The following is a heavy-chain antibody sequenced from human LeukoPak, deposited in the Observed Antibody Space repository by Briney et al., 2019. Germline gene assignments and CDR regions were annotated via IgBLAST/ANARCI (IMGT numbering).Heavy chain of an antibody. CDR1: QFTFNIYP. D-gene: IGHD3-22*01. CDR2: ISSSSSTI. Sequence: PGGSLRLSCAASQFTFNIYPMHWVRQAPGKGLEWVSYISSSSSTIYYADSVKGRFTISRDNAKNSLYLQMNSLRAEDTAVYYCARADYYDSSGQTADAFDIWGQGTMVTVSS. V-gene: IGHV3-48*04. J-gene: IGHJ3*02. CDR3: ARADYYDSSGQTADAFDI.